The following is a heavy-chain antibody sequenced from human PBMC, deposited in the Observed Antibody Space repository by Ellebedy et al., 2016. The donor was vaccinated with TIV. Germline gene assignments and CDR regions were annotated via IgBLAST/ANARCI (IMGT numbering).Heavy chain of an antibody. J-gene: IGHJ4*02. D-gene: IGHD3-3*01. CDR1: RFTFSSYW. Sequence: GESLKISXAASRFTFSSYWMTWVRQAPGKGLEWVANINQDGSEKYYVDSVKGRFTISRDDAKNSLYLQMNSLRAEDTAVYYCAKDFEWRDLVPSTGCHWGQGTLVTVSS. CDR3: AKDFEWRDLVPSTGCH. V-gene: IGHV3-7*01. CDR2: INQDGSEK.